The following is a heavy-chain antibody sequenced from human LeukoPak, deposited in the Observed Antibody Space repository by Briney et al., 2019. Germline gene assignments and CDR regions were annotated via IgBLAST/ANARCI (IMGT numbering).Heavy chain of an antibody. V-gene: IGHV3-23*01. D-gene: IGHD3-10*01. CDR1: GITLSNYG. Sequence: GGSLRLSCAVSGITLSNYGMSWVRQAPGKGLEWGAGLSGSGGGTNYADSVQGRFTISRDNPKNTLYLQMNSLRAEDTAVYFCAKRGVVIRVFLVGFHKEAYYFDSWGQGALATVSS. J-gene: IGHJ4*02. CDR2: LSGSGGGT. CDR3: AKRGVVIRVFLVGFHKEAYYFDS.